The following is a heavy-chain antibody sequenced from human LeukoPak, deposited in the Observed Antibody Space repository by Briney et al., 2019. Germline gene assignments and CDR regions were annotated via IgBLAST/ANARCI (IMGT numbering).Heavy chain of an antibody. J-gene: IGHJ5*02. CDR1: GYTFTGYY. CDR3: ARLLRGGYNWFDP. CDR2: INPNSGGT. V-gene: IGHV1-2*02. D-gene: IGHD3-16*01. Sequence: ASVTVSFKASGYTFTGYYMHWVRQAPGQGLEWMGWINPNSGGTNYAQKFQGRVTMTRDTSISTAYMELSRLRSDDTAVYYCARLLRGGYNWFDPWGQGTLVTVSS.